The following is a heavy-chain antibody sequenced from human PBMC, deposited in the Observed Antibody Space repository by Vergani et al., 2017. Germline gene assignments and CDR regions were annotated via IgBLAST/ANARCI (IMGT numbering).Heavy chain of an antibody. D-gene: IGHD1-1*01. Sequence: QVQLQQWGAGLLKPSETLSLTCAVYGGSFSGYYWSWIRQPPGKGLEWIGEINHSGSTNYNPYLKSRVTISVDTSKNQFSLKLSSVNAADTAVYYCARGGKAWTGWPYFDYWGQGTLVTVSS. J-gene: IGHJ4*02. CDR1: GGSFSGYY. CDR2: INHSGST. CDR3: ARGGKAWTGWPYFDY. V-gene: IGHV4-34*01.